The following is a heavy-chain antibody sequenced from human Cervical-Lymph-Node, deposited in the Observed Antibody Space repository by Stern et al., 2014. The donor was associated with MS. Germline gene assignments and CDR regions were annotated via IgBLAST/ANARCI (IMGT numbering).Heavy chain of an antibody. CDR1: GGSITPNY. Sequence: VQLVESGPGLVKPSETLSLICTVSGGSITPNYWSWIRQPPGKGLEWIGYIYYDGSTNYSPSLKSRGTISLDRSKNQFSLKVRSVNAEDTAVYYCARGRGSSDYWGQGTLVTVSS. D-gene: IGHD3-16*01. V-gene: IGHV4-59*01. CDR3: ARGRGSSDY. J-gene: IGHJ4*02. CDR2: IYYDGST.